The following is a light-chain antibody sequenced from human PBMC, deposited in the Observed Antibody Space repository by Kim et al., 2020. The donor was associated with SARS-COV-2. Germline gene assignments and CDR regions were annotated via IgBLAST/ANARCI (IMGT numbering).Light chain of an antibody. V-gene: IGLV1-47*01. CDR2: RNN. CDR1: SSNVGSNA. CDR3: ASWDDSLNEWV. Sequence: QSVLTQPPSASETPGQRVTISCSGSSSNVGSNAVDLYQQLPGTAPTLLNYRNNQRPSGVPDLFSCSKSGTSASLASSGLRSEDEAAYYCASWDDSLNEWVFGGGTKLTVL. J-gene: IGLJ3*02.